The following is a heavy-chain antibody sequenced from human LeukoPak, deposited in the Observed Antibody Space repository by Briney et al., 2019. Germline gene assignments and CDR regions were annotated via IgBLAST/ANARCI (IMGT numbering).Heavy chain of an antibody. CDR1: GFHRRWQF. Sequence: GFLGLPLSTFGFHRRWQFMRWVRPAPGEGLELLLVIHRGGNTYYADSVKGRFTISRDSSKNTVFLQMDSLRAEDTAVYYCARDPGYGLGVDYGDYWGQGTLVTVSS. V-gene: IGHV3-66*01. CDR3: ARDPGYGLGVDYGDY. J-gene: IGHJ4*02. D-gene: IGHD3-10*01. CDR2: IHRGGNT.